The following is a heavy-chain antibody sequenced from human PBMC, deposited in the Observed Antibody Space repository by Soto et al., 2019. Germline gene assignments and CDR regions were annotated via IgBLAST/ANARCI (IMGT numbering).Heavy chain of an antibody. Sequence: SETLSLTCTVSGGSVSSGSYYWSWIRQPPGKGLEWIGYIYYSGTTNYNPSLKSRVTISVDTSKNQFSLKLSSVTAADTAVYYCARDEWYCSGTSCYNWFDPWGQGTLVTVSS. J-gene: IGHJ5*02. CDR3: ARDEWYCSGTSCYNWFDP. CDR1: GGSVSSGSYY. CDR2: IYYSGTT. V-gene: IGHV4-61*01. D-gene: IGHD2-2*01.